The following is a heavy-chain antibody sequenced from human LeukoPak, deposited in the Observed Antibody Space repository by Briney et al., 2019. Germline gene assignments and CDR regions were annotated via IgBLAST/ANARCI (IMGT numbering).Heavy chain of an antibody. CDR3: ARDATRGYSYGFPFDY. CDR1: GFTFSGYA. V-gene: IGHV3-30-3*01. CDR2: ISYDGTNT. J-gene: IGHJ4*02. D-gene: IGHD5-18*01. Sequence: PGRSLRLSCAASGFTFSGYAMHWVRQAPGKGLEWVAVISYDGTNTYYADSVKGRFTISRDNSKNTLYLQMNSLRAEDTAVYYCARDATRGYSYGFPFDYWGQGTLVTVSS.